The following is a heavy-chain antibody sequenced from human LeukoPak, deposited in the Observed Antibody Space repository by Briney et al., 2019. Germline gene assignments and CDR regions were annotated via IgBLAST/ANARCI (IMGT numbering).Heavy chain of an antibody. CDR2: IWYDGSNK. J-gene: IGHJ4*02. Sequence: GRSLRLSCAASGFTFSSYGMHWVREAPGKALEWVAVIWYDGSNKYYADSVKGRFTISRDNSKNTLYLQMNSLRAEDTAVYYCARGGDIVVVPAAVYFDYWGQGTLVTVSS. CDR1: GFTFSSYG. D-gene: IGHD2-2*01. CDR3: ARGGDIVVVPAAVYFDY. V-gene: IGHV3-33*01.